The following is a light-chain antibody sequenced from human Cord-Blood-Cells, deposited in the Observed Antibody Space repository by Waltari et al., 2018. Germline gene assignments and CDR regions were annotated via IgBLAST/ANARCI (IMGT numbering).Light chain of an antibody. CDR2: EGS. CDR1: SSDVGSYNL. Sequence: QSALTQPASVSGSPGQSITISCTGTSSDVGSYNLVSWYQQPPGKAPKLMIYEGSKRPSGVSNGFSGSKSGNTASLTISGLQAEDEADYYCCSYAGSSSWVFGGGTKLTVL. V-gene: IGLV2-23*01. CDR3: CSYAGSSSWV. J-gene: IGLJ3*02.